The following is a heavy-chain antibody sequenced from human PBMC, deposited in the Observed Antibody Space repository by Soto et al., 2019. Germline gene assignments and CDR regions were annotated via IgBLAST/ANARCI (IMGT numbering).Heavy chain of an antibody. CDR3: ARYTYTSRYSYYGMDV. J-gene: IGHJ6*02. D-gene: IGHD6-13*01. CDR1: GFIFGDYA. V-gene: IGHV3-49*03. Sequence: PGGSLRLSCTTSGFIFGDYAMSWFRLAPGKGLEWVGIVRSTAHGETTEYAASVRGRFTISRDNSKSIAYLQMNSLTSEDTAVYYCARYTYTSRYSYYGMDVWGHGTTVTVSS. CDR2: VRSTAHGETT.